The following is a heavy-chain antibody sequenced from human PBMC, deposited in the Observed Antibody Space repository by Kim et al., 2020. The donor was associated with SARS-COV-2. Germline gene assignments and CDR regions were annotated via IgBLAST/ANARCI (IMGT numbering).Heavy chain of an antibody. V-gene: IGHV4-39*01. Sequence: GSTYHNPALTSRVTISVDTSKNQFSLKLSSVTAADTAVYYCAIQNIWFDPWGQGTLVTVSS. CDR2: GST. J-gene: IGHJ5*02. CDR3: AIQNIWFDP.